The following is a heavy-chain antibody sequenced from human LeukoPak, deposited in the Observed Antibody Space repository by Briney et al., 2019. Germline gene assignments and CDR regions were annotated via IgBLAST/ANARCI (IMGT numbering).Heavy chain of an antibody. Sequence: ASVKVSCKASGYTFTSYDINWVRQAPGQGLEWMGWMGARHGYTGSAQRFQGRITMTRDTSIITAYMVLSSLTSDDTAVYYCARGWISGDVSEYYFEIWGQRTLVTVSS. CDR3: ARGWISGDVSEYYFEI. D-gene: IGHD5/OR15-5a*01. CDR1: GYTFTSYD. J-gene: IGHJ4*02. CDR2: MGARHGYT. V-gene: IGHV1-8*01.